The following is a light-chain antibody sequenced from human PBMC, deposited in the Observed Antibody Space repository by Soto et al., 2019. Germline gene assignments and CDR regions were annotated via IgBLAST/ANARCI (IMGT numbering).Light chain of an antibody. CDR1: QSVSSSY. V-gene: IGKV3-20*01. CDR2: AAS. CDR3: QQFETPPSWT. J-gene: IGKJ1*01. Sequence: EIVLTQSPGTLSLSPGERATLSCRASQSVSSSYLAWYQHKPGQAPRLLIYAASRRATGIADRFSGSGTGTDFTLTISRLEPEDFAVYYCQQFETPPSWTFGQGTKVEIK.